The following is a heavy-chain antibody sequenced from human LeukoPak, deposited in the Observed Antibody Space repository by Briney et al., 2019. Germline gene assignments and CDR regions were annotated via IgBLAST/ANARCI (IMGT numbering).Heavy chain of an antibody. CDR1: GGSISSGGYS. Sequence: SQTLSLTCAVSGGSISSGGYSWSWIRQPPGKGLEWIGYIYHSGSTYYNPSLKSRVTISVDRSKNQFSLKLSSVTAADTAVYYCAREGVRFPHPTRGYYYYYGMDVWGQGTTVTVSS. D-gene: IGHD3-3*01. V-gene: IGHV4-30-2*01. CDR3: AREGVRFPHPTRGYYYYYGMDV. J-gene: IGHJ6*02. CDR2: IYHSGST.